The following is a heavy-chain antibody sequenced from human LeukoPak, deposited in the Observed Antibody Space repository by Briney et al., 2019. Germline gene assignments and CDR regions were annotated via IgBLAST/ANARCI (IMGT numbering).Heavy chain of an antibody. CDR2: ISGSGGST. CDR3: AKEIIGSSSWYSPAFDI. J-gene: IGHJ3*02. D-gene: IGHD6-13*01. Sequence: PGGSLRLSCAASGFTFSSYAMSWVRQAPGKGREGVSAISGSGGSTYYADSVKGRFTISRDNSKNTLYLQMNSLRAEDTAVYYCAKEIIGSSSWYSPAFDIWGQGTMVTVSS. V-gene: IGHV3-23*01. CDR1: GFTFSSYA.